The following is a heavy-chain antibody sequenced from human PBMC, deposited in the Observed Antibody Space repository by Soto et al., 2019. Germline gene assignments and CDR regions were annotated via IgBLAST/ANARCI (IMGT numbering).Heavy chain of an antibody. V-gene: IGHV3-7*01. CDR1: GFTIGDFW. D-gene: IGHD3-22*01. Sequence: PAGSLRLSCAASGFTIGDFWMSWVRQAPGKGLEWVASIKKDGSEKYYVGSVKGRFTISRDSAKNSLYLQMDNLRGEDTAVYYCARTVVVVVPDNFDHWGQGTLVTVSS. J-gene: IGHJ4*02. CDR2: IKKDGSEK. CDR3: ARTVVVVVPDNFDH.